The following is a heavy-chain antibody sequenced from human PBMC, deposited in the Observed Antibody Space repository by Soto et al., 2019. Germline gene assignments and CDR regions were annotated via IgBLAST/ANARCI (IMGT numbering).Heavy chain of an antibody. CDR2: ISSSSSYT. J-gene: IGHJ4*02. Sequence: GSLRHSCAASGFTFSDYYMSWIRQAPGKGLEWVSYISSSSSYTNYADSVKGRFTISRDNAKNSLYLQMNSLRAEDTAVYYCARDRYSSGWYDFDYWGQGTLVTVSS. D-gene: IGHD6-19*01. CDR1: GFTFSDYY. V-gene: IGHV3-11*06. CDR3: ARDRYSSGWYDFDY.